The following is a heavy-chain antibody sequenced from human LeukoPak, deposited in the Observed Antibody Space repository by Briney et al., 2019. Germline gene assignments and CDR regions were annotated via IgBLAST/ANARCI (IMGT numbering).Heavy chain of an antibody. CDR2: INPSGGST. J-gene: IGHJ6*02. D-gene: IGHD5-18*01. CDR1: GYTFTSYY. CDR3: ARGKCEYTAMVTVPRGMDI. Sequence: ASVKLSFTGTGYTFTSYYTQWGRQAPGQGLEWMGIINPSGGSTSYAQKFQGRVTMTRDTSTSTVYMELSSLRSEDTAVYYCARGKCEYTAMVTVPRGMDICGQRTTVTVSS. V-gene: IGHV1-46*01.